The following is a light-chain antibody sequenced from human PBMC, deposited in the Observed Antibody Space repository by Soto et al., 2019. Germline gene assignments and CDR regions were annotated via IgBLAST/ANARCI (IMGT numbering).Light chain of an antibody. CDR3: SSSTLPYV. J-gene: IGLJ1*01. Sequence: QSALTQPASVSGSPGQSITISCTGTGSDVGGYNLVSWYQQYPDKAPKLMIFDVNTRPSGVSNRFSGSKSGNTASLTISGLQAEDEADYYKSSSTLPYVFGTGTKLTVL. V-gene: IGLV2-14*01. CDR1: GSDVGGYNL. CDR2: DVN.